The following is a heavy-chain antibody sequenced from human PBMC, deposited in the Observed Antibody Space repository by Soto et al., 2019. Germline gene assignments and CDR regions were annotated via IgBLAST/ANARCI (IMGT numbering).Heavy chain of an antibody. CDR2: ITGSGRDI. V-gene: IGHV3-23*01. D-gene: IGHD3-22*01. CDR3: ADITSGWFLLTPFDH. CDR1: GFTFTNYG. Sequence: EVQLLESGGGLVQPGGSLSLSCAASGFTFTNYGMTWVRQAPGKGLEWVSAITGSGRDIYYADSVKGRFTISRDTYKNTLNLQLNSLSAEDTAMSYCADITSGWFLLTPFDHWAPGTLVTVSS. J-gene: IGHJ4*02.